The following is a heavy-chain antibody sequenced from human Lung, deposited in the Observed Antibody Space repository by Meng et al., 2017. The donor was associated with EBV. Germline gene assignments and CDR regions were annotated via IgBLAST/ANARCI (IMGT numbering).Heavy chain of an antibody. V-gene: IGHV1-18*01. CDR3: ARDLPGGTKGTWLDL. CDR1: GYIFNNYG. Sequence: QVQLVQYGAEVKKPGASLKVSCKASGYIFNNYGVSWVRQAPGQGPEWMGWISAYNGNTNYAQNFQGRFTMTTDTSTSTAYMELRSLRSDDTAVYYCARDLPGGTKGTWLDLWGQGTLVTVSS. CDR2: ISAYNGNT. J-gene: IGHJ5*02. D-gene: IGHD1-14*01.